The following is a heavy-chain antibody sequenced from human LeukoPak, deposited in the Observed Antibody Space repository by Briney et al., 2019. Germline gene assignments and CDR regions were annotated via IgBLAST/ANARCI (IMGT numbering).Heavy chain of an antibody. D-gene: IGHD2-2*01. CDR3: ARFQGEPAAMLGYYYYYMDV. J-gene: IGHJ6*03. Sequence: SETLSLTCTVSGGSISSYYWSWIRQPPGKGLEWIGYIYYSGSTNYNPSLKSRVTISVDTSKNQFSLKLSSVTAADTAVYYCARFQGEPAAMLGYYYYYMDVWGKGTTVTVSS. CDR2: IYYSGST. V-gene: IGHV4-59*01. CDR1: GGSISSYY.